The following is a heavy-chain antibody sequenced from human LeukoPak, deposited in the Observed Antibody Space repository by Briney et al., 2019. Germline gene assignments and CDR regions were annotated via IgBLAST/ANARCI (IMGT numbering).Heavy chain of an antibody. CDR3: AKDRWEAGYSYGNFDY. J-gene: IGHJ4*02. D-gene: IGHD5-18*01. V-gene: IGHV3-23*01. CDR2: ISGSGGST. Sequence: GGSLRLSCAASGFTFSSYAMSWVLQAPGKGLEWVSAISGSGGSTYYADSVKGRFTISRDNSKNTLYLQMNSLRAEDTAVYYCAKDRWEAGYSYGNFDYWGQGTLVTVSS. CDR1: GFTFSSYA.